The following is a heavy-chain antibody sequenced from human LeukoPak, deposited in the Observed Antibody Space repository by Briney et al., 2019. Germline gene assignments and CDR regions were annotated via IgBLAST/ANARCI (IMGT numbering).Heavy chain of an antibody. CDR3: ARDSYGDFDYLDV. Sequence: TASETMSLTCTVSGGSITSNYWSWVRQPPGKGLEWIGYSYYSGSTNYNPSLKSRVAISIDTSKKQFSLTLSSVTAADTAVYYCARDSYGDFDYLDVWGKGTTVTVSS. D-gene: IGHD4-17*01. CDR2: SYYSGST. J-gene: IGHJ6*03. V-gene: IGHV4-59*01. CDR1: GGSITSNY.